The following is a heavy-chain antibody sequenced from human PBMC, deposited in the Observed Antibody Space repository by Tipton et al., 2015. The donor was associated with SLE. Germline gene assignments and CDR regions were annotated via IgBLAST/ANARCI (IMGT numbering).Heavy chain of an antibody. CDR1: GGSFSGYY. CDR2: INHSGST. J-gene: IGHJ4*02. D-gene: IGHD7-27*01. CDR3: ARRSLGRRGYFDY. Sequence: GLVKPSETLPLTCAVYGGSFSGYYWSWIRQPPGKGLEWIGEINHSGSTNYSPSLKSRVTISVDTSKNQFSLKLSSVTAADTAVYYCARRSLGRRGYFDYWGQGTLVTVSS. V-gene: IGHV4-34*01.